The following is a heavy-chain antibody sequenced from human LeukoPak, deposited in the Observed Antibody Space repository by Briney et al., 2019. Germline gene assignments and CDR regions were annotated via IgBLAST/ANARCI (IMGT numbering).Heavy chain of an antibody. J-gene: IGHJ6*02. V-gene: IGHV3-7*01. CDR3: ARGATIFGVVITTMDV. Sequence: GGSLRLSCAASGFTFSSYWMGWVRQAPGKGLEWVANIKQDGSEKYYVVSVKGRFTISRDNAKNSLYLQMNSLRAEDTAVYYCARGATIFGVVITTMDVWGQGTTVTVSS. CDR1: GFTFSSYW. D-gene: IGHD3-3*01. CDR2: IKQDGSEK.